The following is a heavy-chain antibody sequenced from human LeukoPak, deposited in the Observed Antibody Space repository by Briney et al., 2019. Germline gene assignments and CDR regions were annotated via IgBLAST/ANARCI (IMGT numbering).Heavy chain of an antibody. Sequence: PSETLSLTCTVSGGSISSYYWSWIRQPPGKGLEWLGYIYYSGSTNYNPSLKSRVTISVDTSKNQFSLKLSSVTAADTAVYYCASTRLGSGWYLDYWGQGTLVTVSS. CDR2: IYYSGST. CDR3: ASTRLGSGWYLDY. D-gene: IGHD6-19*01. V-gene: IGHV4-59*01. J-gene: IGHJ4*02. CDR1: GGSISSYY.